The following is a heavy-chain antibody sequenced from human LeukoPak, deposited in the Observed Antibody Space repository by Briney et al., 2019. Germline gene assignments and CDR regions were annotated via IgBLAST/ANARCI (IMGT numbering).Heavy chain of an antibody. CDR2: ISGSGGST. CDR1: GFTFSSYA. J-gene: IGHJ4*02. D-gene: IGHD2-2*01. CDR3: AKDRSYCSSTSCYRVFEY. Sequence: PGGSLRLSCAASGFTFSSYAMSWVRQAPGKGLEWVSAISGSGGSTYYADSVKGRFTISRDNSKNTLYLQMNSLRAEDTAVYYCAKDRSYCSSTSCYRVFEYWGQGTLVTVSS. V-gene: IGHV3-23*01.